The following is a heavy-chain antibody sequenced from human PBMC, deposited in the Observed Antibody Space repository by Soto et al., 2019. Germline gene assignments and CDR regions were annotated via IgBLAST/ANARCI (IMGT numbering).Heavy chain of an antibody. Sequence: ESGGDLVQPGGSLRLSCAASGFTFRSYEMNWVRQAPGKGLEWVSYISSTGTSMDYADSVKGRFTISRDNAKNSLFLQLNSLRDEDTAVYYCARETHFIDYWGQGTLVSVSA. J-gene: IGHJ4*02. CDR2: ISSTGTSM. CDR3: ARETHFIDY. CDR1: GFTFRSYE. V-gene: IGHV3-48*03.